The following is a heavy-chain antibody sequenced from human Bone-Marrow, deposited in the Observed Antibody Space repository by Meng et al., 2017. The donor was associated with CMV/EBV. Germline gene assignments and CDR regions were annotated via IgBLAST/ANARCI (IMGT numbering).Heavy chain of an antibody. J-gene: IGHJ6*01. Sequence: ASVKVSCKASGYTFTGYYMHWVRQAPGQGLEWMGIINPSGGSTSYAQKFQGRVTMTRDTSTSTVYMELSSLRSEDTAVYYCARDYYDFWSGYSSLLMDVWGQGSTVTGSS. V-gene: IGHV1-46*01. CDR1: GYTFTGYY. CDR3: ARDYYDFWSGYSSLLMDV. CDR2: INPSGGST. D-gene: IGHD3-3*01.